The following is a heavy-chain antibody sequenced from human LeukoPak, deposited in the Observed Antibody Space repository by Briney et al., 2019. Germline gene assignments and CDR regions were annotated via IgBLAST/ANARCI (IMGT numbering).Heavy chain of an antibody. CDR3: AKEYDILTGYSSDLGY. CDR1: GFTFSKYA. CDR2: ISNNGVST. J-gene: IGHJ4*02. V-gene: IGHV3-23*01. D-gene: IGHD3-9*01. Sequence: PGGSLRLSCAASGFTFSKYAMSWVRQAPGKGLECGSSISNNGVSTFYADSVKGRFTISRDISKNTLYLQMNSLRADDTAVYYCAKEYDILTGYSSDLGYWGQGTLVTVSS.